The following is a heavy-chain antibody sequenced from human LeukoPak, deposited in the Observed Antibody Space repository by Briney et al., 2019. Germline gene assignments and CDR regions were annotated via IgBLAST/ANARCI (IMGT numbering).Heavy chain of an antibody. CDR2: FDPEDGGT. CDR3: ARGGSGAATPVYYYGMDV. J-gene: IGHJ6*02. D-gene: IGHD1-26*01. Sequence: EASVKVSCKVSGYTLTELSMHWVRQAPGKGLEWMGGFDPEDGGTIYAQKFQGRVTMTEDTSTDTAYMELSSLRSEDTAVYYCARGGSGAATPVYYYGMDVWGQGTTVTVSS. V-gene: IGHV1-24*01. CDR1: GYTLTELS.